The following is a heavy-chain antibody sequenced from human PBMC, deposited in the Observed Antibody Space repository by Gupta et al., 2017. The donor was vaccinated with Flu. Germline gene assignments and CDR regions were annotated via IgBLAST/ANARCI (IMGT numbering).Heavy chain of an antibody. CDR3: ARGSISSGYYYLKGAFDI. CDR2: INHSGST. D-gene: IGHD3-22*01. Sequence: GKGLEWIGEINHSGSTNYNPSLKSRVTISIDTSKNQFSLKLSSVTAADTAVYYCARGSISSGYYYLKGAFDIWDQGTMVTVSS. J-gene: IGHJ3*02. V-gene: IGHV4-34*01.